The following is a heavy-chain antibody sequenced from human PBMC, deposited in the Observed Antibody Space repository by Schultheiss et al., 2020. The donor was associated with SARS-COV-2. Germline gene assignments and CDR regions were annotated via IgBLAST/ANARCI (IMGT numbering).Heavy chain of an antibody. Sequence: SQTLSLTCTVSGGSISSSSYYWGWIRQPPGKGLEWIGSIYYSGSTYYNPSLKSRVTISVDTSKNQFSLKLSSVTAADTAVYYCARLQADWDAFDYWGQGTLVTVSS. CDR2: IYYSGST. J-gene: IGHJ4*02. D-gene: IGHD1-26*01. CDR1: GGSISSSSYY. CDR3: ARLQADWDAFDY. V-gene: IGHV4-39*01.